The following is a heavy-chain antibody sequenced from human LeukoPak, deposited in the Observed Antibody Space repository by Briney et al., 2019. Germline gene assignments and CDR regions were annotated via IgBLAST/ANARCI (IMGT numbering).Heavy chain of an antibody. D-gene: IGHD6-25*01. CDR2: ISSSSTYR. V-gene: IGHV3-21*01. CDR3: ATGMNTTTSGLGMEV. J-gene: IGHJ6*04. Sequence: GGSLRLSYAASEFTLIRSSMNGVRQAPGKGLEWVSFISSSSTYRYYADSVRGRFTVSIDNAKNSLYLQMNSLRDEDTALYYCATGMNTTTSGLGMEVWGKGTTVTVSS. CDR1: EFTLIRSS.